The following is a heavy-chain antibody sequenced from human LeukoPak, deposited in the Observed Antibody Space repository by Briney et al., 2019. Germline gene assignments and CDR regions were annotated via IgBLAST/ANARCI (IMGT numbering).Heavy chain of an antibody. V-gene: IGHV3-7*01. J-gene: IGHJ4*02. CDR1: GFTFSTYW. D-gene: IGHD4-11*01. CDR3: ATSADSPGRS. Sequence: PGGSLRLSCVASGFTFSTYWMSWVRQAPRRGLEWVANLKQDGSVKHYVDSVKGRFTISRDNAKNSLYLQMTNLRAEDTAVYYCATSADSPGRSWGQGTLITVSS. CDR2: LKQDGSVK.